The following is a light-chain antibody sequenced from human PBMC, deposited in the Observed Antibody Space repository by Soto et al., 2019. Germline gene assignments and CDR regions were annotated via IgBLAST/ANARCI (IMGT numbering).Light chain of an antibody. Sequence: QSVLTQSSSASASLGSSVKLTCTLSSGHSSYIIAWHQQQPGKAPRYLMKLEGSGSYNKGSGVPDRFSGSSSGADRYLTISNRQSEDEADYYCATWDSNTRVFGGGTKVTVL. CDR3: ATWDSNTRV. CDR2: LEGSGSY. J-gene: IGLJ2*01. V-gene: IGLV4-60*03. CDR1: SGHSSYI.